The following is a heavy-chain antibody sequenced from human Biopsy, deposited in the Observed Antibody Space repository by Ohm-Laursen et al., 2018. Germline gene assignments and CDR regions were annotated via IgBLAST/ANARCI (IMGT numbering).Heavy chain of an antibody. CDR2: IRGKANSYTT. V-gene: IGHV3-72*01. D-gene: IGHD2-15*01. J-gene: IGHJ5*01. Sequence: SLRLSCAAPGFSFSDNYMDWVRQAPGKGLEWVGRIRGKANSYTTDYAASVKGRFTISRDDSKNSLYLQMNSLKTEDTALYYCARAGRYCSGGGCYPWFDSWGQGTLVTVSS. CDR3: ARAGRYCSGGGCYPWFDS. CDR1: GFSFSDNY.